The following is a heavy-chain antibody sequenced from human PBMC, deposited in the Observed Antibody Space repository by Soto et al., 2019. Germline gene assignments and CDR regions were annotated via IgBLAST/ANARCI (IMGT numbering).Heavy chain of an antibody. D-gene: IGHD1-1*01. CDR1: GDSVSSGRYL. CDR3: ARRVVGTTRYNSWTDV. J-gene: IGHJ6*02. V-gene: IGHV4-61*03. CDR2: IYYSGST. Sequence: SETLSLTCSVSGDSVSSGRYLWRWIRQSPVKGLEWIRTIYYSGSTNLNPSLKSRATMSLDTSKKHFSLKLSSVTAADTAVYYCARRVVGTTRYNSWTDVWGQGTMVTVSS.